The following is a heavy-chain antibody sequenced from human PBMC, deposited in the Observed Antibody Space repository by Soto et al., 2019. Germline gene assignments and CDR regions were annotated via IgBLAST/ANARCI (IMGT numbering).Heavy chain of an antibody. CDR2: ISAYNGNT. CDR1: GYTFTSYG. Sequence: AAVKVSCKASGYTFTSYGISWVRQAPGQGXEWMGWISAYNGNTNYAQKLQGRVTMTTDTSTSTAYMELRSLRSDDTAVYYCARSAYYYDSSGYYYPVYFDYWGQGTLVTGSS. J-gene: IGHJ4*02. V-gene: IGHV1-18*04. CDR3: ARSAYYYDSSGYYYPVYFDY. D-gene: IGHD3-22*01.